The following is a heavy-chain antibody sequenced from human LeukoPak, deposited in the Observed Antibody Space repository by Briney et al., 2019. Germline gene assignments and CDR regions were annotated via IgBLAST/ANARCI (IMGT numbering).Heavy chain of an antibody. CDR1: GFTFSSYA. V-gene: IGHV3-23*01. J-gene: IGHJ5*02. CDR2: ISGSGGST. CDR3: ARSPAYYDFWSGTLP. Sequence: GGSLRLSCAASGFTFSSYAMSWVRQAPGKGLEWVSAISGSGGSTYYADSVKGRFTISRDNAKNSLYLQMNSLRAEDTAVYYCARSPAYYDFWSGTLPWGQGTLVTVSS. D-gene: IGHD3-3*01.